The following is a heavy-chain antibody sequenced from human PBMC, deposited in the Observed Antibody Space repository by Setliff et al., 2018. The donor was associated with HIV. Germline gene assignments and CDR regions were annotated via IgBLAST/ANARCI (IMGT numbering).Heavy chain of an antibody. CDR3: ARLYGSGSYQVDY. D-gene: IGHD3-10*01. J-gene: IGHJ4*02. CDR1: GYSISSGYY. V-gene: IGHV4-38-2*01. CDR2: IYHSGST. Sequence: SETLSLTCAVSGYSISSGYYWGWIRQPPGKGLEWIGSIYHSGSTYYNPSLKSRVTISVDTSKNQFSLKLSSVTAADTAVYYCARLYGSGSYQVDYWGQGTLVTVSS.